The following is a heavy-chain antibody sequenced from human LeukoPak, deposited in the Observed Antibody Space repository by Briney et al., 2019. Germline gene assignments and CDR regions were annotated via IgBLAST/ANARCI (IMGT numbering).Heavy chain of an antibody. Sequence: GGSLRLSCAASGFTYSNYWMHWVRQPPGEGLVWVSRINSDGTYTSHADSVKGRFTISRDNAKNTLYLQMNSLRAEDTAVYYCARVRYCSSTSCSPIDYWGQGTLVTVSS. V-gene: IGHV3-74*01. J-gene: IGHJ4*02. D-gene: IGHD2-2*01. CDR3: ARVRYCSSTSCSPIDY. CDR1: GFTYSNYW. CDR2: INSDGTYT.